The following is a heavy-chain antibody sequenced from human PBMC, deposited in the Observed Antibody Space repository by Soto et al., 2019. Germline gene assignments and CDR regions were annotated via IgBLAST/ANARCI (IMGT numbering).Heavy chain of an antibody. Sequence: GGSLRLSCAASGFTFSTFWMDWVRQVPGKGLEWVANINPDGNEKHYVGPVQGRFIISRDNAKNSLYLHMSSLTAEDSALYYCSRSLDSWGQGTRVTVSS. CDR1: GFTFSTFW. CDR3: SRSLDS. J-gene: IGHJ4*02. V-gene: IGHV3-7*01. CDR2: INPDGNEK.